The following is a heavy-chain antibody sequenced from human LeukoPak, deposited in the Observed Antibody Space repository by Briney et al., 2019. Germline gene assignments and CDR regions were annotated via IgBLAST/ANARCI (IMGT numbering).Heavy chain of an antibody. CDR3: TTTDTYYYDSSGYYPTDY. CDR1: GFTFSNAW. Sequence: PGGSLRLSCAASGFTFSNAWMSWVRQAPGKGVEGVGRIKSKTDGGTTDYAAPVKGRFTISRDDSKNTLYLQMNSLKTEDTAVYYCTTTDTYYYDSSGYYPTDYWGQGTLVTVSS. V-gene: IGHV3-15*01. D-gene: IGHD3-22*01. J-gene: IGHJ4*02. CDR2: IKSKTDGGTT.